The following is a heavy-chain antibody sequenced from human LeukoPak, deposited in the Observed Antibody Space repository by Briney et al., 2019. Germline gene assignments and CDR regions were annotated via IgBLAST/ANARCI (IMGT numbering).Heavy chain of an antibody. CDR3: AKGGYSYGYGDYFDY. CDR2: ISGSGGST. J-gene: IGHJ4*02. V-gene: IGHV3-23*01. CDR1: GFTFSSYG. D-gene: IGHD5-18*01. Sequence: GGSLRLSCAASGFTFSSYGMSWVRQAPGKGLEWVSAISGSGGSTYYADSVKGRFTISRDNSKNTLYLQMNSLRAEDTAVYYCAKGGYSYGYGDYFDYWGQGTLVTVSS.